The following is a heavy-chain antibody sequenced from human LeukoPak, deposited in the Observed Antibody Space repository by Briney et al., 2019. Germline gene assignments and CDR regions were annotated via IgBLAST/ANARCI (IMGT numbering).Heavy chain of an antibody. J-gene: IGHJ4*02. V-gene: IGHV1-2*02. D-gene: IGHD3-22*01. CDR1: GYTFTGYY. CDR3: ARARGYYYDSSGYYYDY. Sequence: ASVEVSCKASGYTFTGYYMHWVRQAPGQGLEWMGWINPNSGGTNYAQKFQGRVTITRDTSISTAYMELSRLRSDDTAVYYCARARGYYYDSSGYYYDYWGQGTLVTVSS. CDR2: INPNSGGT.